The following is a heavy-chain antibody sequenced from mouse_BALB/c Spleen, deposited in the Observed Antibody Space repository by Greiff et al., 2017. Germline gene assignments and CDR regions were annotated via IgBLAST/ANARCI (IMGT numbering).Heavy chain of an antibody. Sequence: QVHVKQSGAELAKPGASVKMSCKASGYTFTSYWMHWVKQRPGQGLEWIGYINPSTGYTEYNQKFKDKATLTADKSSSTAYMQLSSLTSEDSAVYYCARSPVRQLGVRSWFAYWGQGTLVTVSA. CDR1: GYTFTSYW. CDR2: INPSTGYT. J-gene: IGHJ3*01. V-gene: IGHV1-7*01. D-gene: IGHD3-2*01. CDR3: ARSPVRQLGVRSWFAY.